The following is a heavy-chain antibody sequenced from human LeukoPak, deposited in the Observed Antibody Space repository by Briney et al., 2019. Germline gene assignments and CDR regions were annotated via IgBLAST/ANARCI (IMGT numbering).Heavy chain of an antibody. V-gene: IGHV1-69*04. CDR2: IIPILGIA. J-gene: IGHJ4*02. CDR3: ARRRGVMPPNFDY. CDR1: EGTFSSYA. D-gene: IGHD3-16*01. Sequence: SVKVSCKASEGTFSSYAISWVRQAPGQGLVWMGRIIPILGIANFAQKFQGRVTITADKSTSTAYMELSSLRSDDTAVYYCARRRGVMPPNFDYWGQGTLVTVSS.